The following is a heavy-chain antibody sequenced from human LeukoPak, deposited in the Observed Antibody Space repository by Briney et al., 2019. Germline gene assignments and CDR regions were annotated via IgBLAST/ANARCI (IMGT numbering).Heavy chain of an antibody. CDR3: ARDRDYYDSSGPDY. V-gene: IGHV3-21*01. J-gene: IGHJ4*02. CDR2: ISSSSSYI. D-gene: IGHD3-22*01. CDR1: GLTFSSCW. Sequence: GGSLRLSCEASGLTFSSCWMSWVRQAPGKGLEWVSSISSSSSYIYYADSVKGRFTISRDNAKNSLYLQMNSLRAEDTAVYYCARDRDYYDSSGPDYWGQGTLVTVSS.